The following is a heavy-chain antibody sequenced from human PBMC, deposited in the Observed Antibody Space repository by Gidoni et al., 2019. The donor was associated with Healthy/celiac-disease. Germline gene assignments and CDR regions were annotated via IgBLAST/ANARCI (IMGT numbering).Heavy chain of an antibody. V-gene: IGHV4-59*01. CDR1: GGSISSYY. J-gene: IGHJ4*02. D-gene: IGHD4-4*01. CDR2: IYYSGST. Sequence: QVQLQESGPGLVKPSETLSLTCTVSGGSISSYYWGWVRPPPGKGLEWSGYIYYSGSTNYNPSLKSRVTISVDTSKNQFSLKLSSVTAADTAVYYCASATVTGVCLLYWGQGTLVTVSS. CDR3: ASATVTGVCLLY.